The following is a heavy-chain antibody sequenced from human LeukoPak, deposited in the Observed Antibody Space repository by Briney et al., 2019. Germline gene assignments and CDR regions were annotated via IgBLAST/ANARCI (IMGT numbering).Heavy chain of an antibody. CDR3: AKDLAAAGLDY. Sequence: GGSLRLSCAASGFTFSSYGMHWVRQAPGKGLEWVAVISYDGSNINYAESVKGRFTISRDNSKNTLYLQMNSLRAEDTAVYYCAKDLAAAGLDYWGQGTLVTVSS. V-gene: IGHV3-30*18. CDR2: ISYDGSNI. D-gene: IGHD6-13*01. J-gene: IGHJ4*02. CDR1: GFTFSSYG.